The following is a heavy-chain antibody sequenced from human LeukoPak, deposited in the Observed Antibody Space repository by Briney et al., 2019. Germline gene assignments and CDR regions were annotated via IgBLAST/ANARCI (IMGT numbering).Heavy chain of an antibody. V-gene: IGHV1-69*13. D-gene: IGHD5-12*01. J-gene: IGHJ1*01. CDR2: VIPIFGTA. Sequence: SVKVSCKASGGTFSSYAISWVRQAPGQGLEWMGGVIPIFGTANYAQKFQGRVTITADESTSTAYMELSSLRSEDTAVYYCATPGKIVATTGAEYFQHWGQGTLVTVSS. CDR3: ATPGKIVATTGAEYFQH. CDR1: GGTFSSYA.